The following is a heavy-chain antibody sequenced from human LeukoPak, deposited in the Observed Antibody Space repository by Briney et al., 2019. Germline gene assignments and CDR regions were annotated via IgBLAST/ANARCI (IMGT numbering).Heavy chain of an antibody. CDR3: ARAYSGYSSRGFDY. V-gene: IGHV3-33*01. CDR2: IWYDGSNK. J-gene: IGHJ4*02. Sequence: GGSLRLSCAVSGFTFTSYGMHWVRQAPGKGLEWVADIWYDGSNKYYADSVKGRFTISRDNSKNTVSLQMTSLRAEDTAVYYCARAYSGYSSRGFDYWGQETLVSVPS. D-gene: IGHD5-12*01. CDR1: GFTFTSYG.